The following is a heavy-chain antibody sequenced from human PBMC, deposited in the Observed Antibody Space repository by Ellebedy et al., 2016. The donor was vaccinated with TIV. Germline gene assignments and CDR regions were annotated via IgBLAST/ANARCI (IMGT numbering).Heavy chain of an antibody. D-gene: IGHD4-23*01. CDR1: GFNFGDYW. J-gene: IGHJ4*02. CDR3: ARGGNHFFGH. CDR2: IKQDGSEK. Sequence: GESLKISCVVSGFNFGDYWVTWVRQAPGKRPEWVATIKQDGSEKYYVDSVRGRFTISRDNAKNSMFLQMNSLRAEDTAVYYCARGGNHFFGHWGQGNLVTVSS. V-gene: IGHV3-7*01.